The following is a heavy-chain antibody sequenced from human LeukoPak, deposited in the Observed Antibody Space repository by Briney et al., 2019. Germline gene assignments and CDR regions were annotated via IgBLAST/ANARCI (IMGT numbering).Heavy chain of an antibody. CDR3: ARGSSSWYYYYGMDV. CDR2: IWYDGSNK. Sequence: GGSLRLSCAASGFTFSSYGRHWVRQAPGKGLEWVAVIWYDGSNKYYADSVKGRFTISRDNSKNTLYLQMNSLRAEDTAVYYCARGSSSWYYYYGMDVWGQGTTVTVSS. J-gene: IGHJ6*02. CDR1: GFTFSSYG. V-gene: IGHV3-33*01. D-gene: IGHD6-13*01.